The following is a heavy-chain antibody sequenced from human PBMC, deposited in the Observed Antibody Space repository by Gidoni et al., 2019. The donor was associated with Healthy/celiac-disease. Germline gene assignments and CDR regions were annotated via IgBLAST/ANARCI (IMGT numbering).Heavy chain of an antibody. J-gene: IGHJ6*02. CDR3: ARDLDGDYYYGMDV. V-gene: IGHV3-30-3*01. CDR2: ISYDGSNK. Sequence: QVQLVESGGGVVQPGRSLRLSCAASGFPFGSYAMHWVRQAPGKGLGWVAVISYDGSNKYYADSVKGRFTISRDNSKNTLYLQMNSLRAEDTAVYYCARDLDGDYYYGMDVWGQGTTVTVSS. D-gene: IGHD4-17*01. CDR1: GFPFGSYA.